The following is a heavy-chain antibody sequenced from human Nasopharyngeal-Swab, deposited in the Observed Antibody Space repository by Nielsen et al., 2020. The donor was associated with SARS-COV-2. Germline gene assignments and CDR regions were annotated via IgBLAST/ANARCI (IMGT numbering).Heavy chain of an antibody. Sequence: SETLSLTCAVYVGSFSGYYWTWIRQPPGEGLEWIGEINHRGRTNYNPSLKSRVTISVDTSKNQFSLKLTSVTAADTAVYYCARPTNSAGDYWGQGTLVTVSS. V-gene: IGHV4-34*01. CDR1: VGSFSGYY. D-gene: IGHD4-23*01. CDR3: ARPTNSAGDY. CDR2: INHRGRT. J-gene: IGHJ4*02.